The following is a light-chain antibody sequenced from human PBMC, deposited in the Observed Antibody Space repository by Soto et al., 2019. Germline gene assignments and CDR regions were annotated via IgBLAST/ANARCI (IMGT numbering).Light chain of an antibody. J-gene: IGLJ1*01. V-gene: IGLV1-44*01. Sequence: QLVLTQPPSASGTPGQRVTISCSGSSSNIGSNSVNWYQQLPGTAPKLLIHSNNQRPSGVPDRFSGSKSGTSASLAISGLQSEDEADYYCAAWDDSLNGLYVFGTGTKLTVL. CDR1: SSNIGSNS. CDR3: AAWDDSLNGLYV. CDR2: SNN.